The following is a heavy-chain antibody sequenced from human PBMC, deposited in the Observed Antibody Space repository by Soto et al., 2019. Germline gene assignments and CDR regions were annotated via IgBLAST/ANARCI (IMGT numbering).Heavy chain of an antibody. D-gene: IGHD3-10*02. Sequence: GGSLRLSCAASGFTFSSYAMHWVRQAPGKGLEWVAVISYDGSNKYYADSVKGRFTISRDSSKNTLYLQMNSLRAEDTAVYYCAREVGYVRYFDYWGQGTLVTVSS. CDR2: ISYDGSNK. CDR3: AREVGYVRYFDY. CDR1: GFTFSSYA. V-gene: IGHV3-30-3*01. J-gene: IGHJ4*02.